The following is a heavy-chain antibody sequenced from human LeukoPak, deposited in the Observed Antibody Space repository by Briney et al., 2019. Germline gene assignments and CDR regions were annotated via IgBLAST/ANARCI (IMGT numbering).Heavy chain of an antibody. V-gene: IGHV3-23*01. J-gene: IGHJ4*02. CDR1: GFTFSSYA. D-gene: IGHD3-10*01. CDR3: AKEPPYGYYFDY. Sequence: GGSLRLSCAASGFTFSSYAMSWVRQAPGKGLEWVSAISGSGGSTYYADSVKGRFTISRDNSKNTLYLQMNILTAEDTAVYYWAKEPPYGYYFDYWGQGTLVTVSS. CDR2: ISGSGGST.